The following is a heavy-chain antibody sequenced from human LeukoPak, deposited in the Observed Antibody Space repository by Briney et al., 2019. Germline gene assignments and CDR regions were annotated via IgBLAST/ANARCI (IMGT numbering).Heavy chain of an antibody. V-gene: IGHV3-23*01. J-gene: IGHJ4*02. CDR1: GLSFSKYA. CDR3: AKDGRRGRTVPSKGRYFDY. Sequence: PGGSLTVSCPGCGLSFSKYAMSWLGQAAAKELDWVSSINDSGWRKYLPDFVHGRFTISRDNSKKPLYLQMNRLRAEDTAVYYCAKDGRRGRTVPSKGRYFDYWGQGTLVTVSS. CDR2: INDSGWRK. D-gene: IGHD3-9*01.